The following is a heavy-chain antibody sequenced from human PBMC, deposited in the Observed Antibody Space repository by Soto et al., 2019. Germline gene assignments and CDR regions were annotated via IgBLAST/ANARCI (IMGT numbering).Heavy chain of an antibody. V-gene: IGHV3-33*08. CDR3: ARDPRGYKYGYFDN. J-gene: IGHJ4*02. Sequence: PGGSLRLSCAASGFTFSNYGMHWVRQAPGKGLEWVAIIWYDGSYKYYADSVKGRFTIARDNSKNTLYLQMNSLRAEDTAVYYCARDPRGYKYGYFDNWGQGTLVTVSS. CDR2: IWYDGSYK. CDR1: GFTFSNYG. D-gene: IGHD5-18*01.